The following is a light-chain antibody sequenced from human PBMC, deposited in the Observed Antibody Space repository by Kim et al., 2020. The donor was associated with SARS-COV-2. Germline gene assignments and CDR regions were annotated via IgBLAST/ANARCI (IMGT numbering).Light chain of an antibody. Sequence: GDRVTITCRASQTISTWLAWYQQKPGKPPNALIADASSLESGVPSRFSGSGSGTESTLTISSLQPDDFATYYCQEYNSDFTFGPGTKVDIK. CDR2: DAS. CDR1: QTISTW. CDR3: QEYNSDFT. V-gene: IGKV1-5*01. J-gene: IGKJ3*01.